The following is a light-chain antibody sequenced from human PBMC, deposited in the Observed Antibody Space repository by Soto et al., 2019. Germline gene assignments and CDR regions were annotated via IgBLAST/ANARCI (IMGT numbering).Light chain of an antibody. V-gene: IGKV2-28*01. CDR3: MQALQSLT. J-gene: IGKJ5*01. CDR1: QILLYNNTYNY. Sequence: EIVMTQSPLTLPVTPVEPSSISCMSSQILLYNNTYNYLDWYVQKPGQSPQLLIYFGSNRAPGVPDRFSGSGSGTDFTLKINRVEAEDVGTYYCMQALQSLTFGQGTRLEIK. CDR2: FGS.